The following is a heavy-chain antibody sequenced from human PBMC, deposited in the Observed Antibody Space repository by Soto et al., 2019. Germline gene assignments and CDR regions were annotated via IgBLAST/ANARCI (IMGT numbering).Heavy chain of an antibody. CDR1: GGSIDSASYY. D-gene: IGHD5-12*01. CDR2: IFHSGST. Sequence: PSETPSLTCNVSGGSIDSASYYWRWIRQPPGKGLEWIGYIFHSGSTNYNPSLKSRVTISLDMSKNQFSLNLRSVIAADTAVYYCARTRGYSGYDFDYWGQGILVTVSS. CDR3: ARTRGYSGYDFDY. J-gene: IGHJ4*02. V-gene: IGHV4-61*01.